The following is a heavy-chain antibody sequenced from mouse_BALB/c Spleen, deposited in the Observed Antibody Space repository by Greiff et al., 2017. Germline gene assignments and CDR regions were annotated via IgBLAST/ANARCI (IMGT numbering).Heavy chain of an antibody. Sequence: VQLKQSGPGLVKPSQSLSLTCTVTGYSITSDYAWNWIRQFPGNKLEWMGYISYSGSTSYNPSLKSRISITRDTSKNQFFLQLNSVTTEDTATYYCARYPYYDSDAMDYWGQGTSVTVSS. CDR1: GYSITSDYA. V-gene: IGHV3-2*02. D-gene: IGHD2-4*01. CDR2: ISYSGST. J-gene: IGHJ4*01. CDR3: ARYPYYDSDAMDY.